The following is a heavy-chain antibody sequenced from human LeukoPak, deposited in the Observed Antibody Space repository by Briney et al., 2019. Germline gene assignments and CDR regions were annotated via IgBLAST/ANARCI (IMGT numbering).Heavy chain of an antibody. CDR2: ISYDGSNK. D-gene: IGHD3-22*01. Sequence: GRSLRLSCAASGFTFSRYGMHWVRQAPGKGLEWVAVISYDGSNKYYADSVKGRFTISRDNSKNTLYLQMNSLRAEDTAVYYCARDRGYYDSSGYLDYWGQGTLVTVSS. J-gene: IGHJ4*02. CDR1: GFTFSRYG. V-gene: IGHV3-30*03. CDR3: ARDRGYYDSSGYLDY.